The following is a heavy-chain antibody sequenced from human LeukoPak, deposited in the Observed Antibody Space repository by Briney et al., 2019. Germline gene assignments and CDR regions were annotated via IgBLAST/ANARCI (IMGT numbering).Heavy chain of an antibody. D-gene: IGHD4-17*01. Sequence: GGSLRLSCAASEFTFSSYAMHWARQAPGKGLEWVAVISYDGSNKYYADSVKGRFTISRDNSKNTLYLQMNSLRAEHTAVYYRARIHDYGDYSYFDYWGQGTLVTVSS. V-gene: IGHV3-30-3*01. CDR2: ISYDGSNK. J-gene: IGHJ4*02. CDR3: ARIHDYGDYSYFDY. CDR1: EFTFSSYA.